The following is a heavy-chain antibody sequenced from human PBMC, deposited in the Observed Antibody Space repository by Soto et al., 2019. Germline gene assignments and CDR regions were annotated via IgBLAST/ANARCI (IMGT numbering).Heavy chain of an antibody. CDR3: ARFKDYDILTGSRYNWFDP. V-gene: IGHV4-59*01. Sequence: SETLPLTCTVSGGSISSYYWSWIRQPPGKGLEWIGYIYYSGSTNYNPSLKSRVTISVDTSKNQFSLKLSSVTAADTAVYYCARFKDYDILTGSRYNWFDPWGQGTLVTVSS. J-gene: IGHJ5*02. D-gene: IGHD3-9*01. CDR1: GGSISSYY. CDR2: IYYSGST.